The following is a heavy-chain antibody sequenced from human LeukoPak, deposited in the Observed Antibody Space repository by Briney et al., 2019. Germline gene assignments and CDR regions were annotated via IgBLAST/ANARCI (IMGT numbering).Heavy chain of an antibody. D-gene: IGHD4-17*01. J-gene: IGHJ4*02. Sequence: PSETLSLTCTVSGYSISSGYYWGWIRQPPGKGLEWIGSIYHSGSTYYNPSLKSRVTISVDTSKNQFSLKLSSVTAADTAVYYCARETVTTPPAFDYWGQGTLVTVSS. CDR3: ARETVTTPPAFDY. CDR2: IYHSGST. V-gene: IGHV4-38-2*02. CDR1: GYSISSGYY.